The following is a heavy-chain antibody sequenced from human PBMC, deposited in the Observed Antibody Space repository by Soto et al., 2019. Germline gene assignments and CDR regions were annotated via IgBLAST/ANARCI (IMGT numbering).Heavy chain of an antibody. CDR2: IKEDGSER. CDR1: GFTLSSYW. D-gene: IGHD2-15*01. CDR3: ARDLQWYLGLDY. V-gene: IGHV3-7*03. Sequence: VKLAESGGGLVQPGGSLRLSCAASGFTLSSYWMTWVRQAPGKGLEWVAKIKEDGSERYYVDSLKGRFTISRDNAQNSLYLQMNSLRAEDTAVYYCARDLQWYLGLDYWGQGTRVTVAS. J-gene: IGHJ4*02.